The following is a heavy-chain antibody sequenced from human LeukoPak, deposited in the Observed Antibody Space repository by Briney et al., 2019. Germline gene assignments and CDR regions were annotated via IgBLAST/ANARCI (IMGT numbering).Heavy chain of an antibody. Sequence: GGSLRLSCAVSGFTLRTYGRHWVRQAPGKGLEWDAVTSYDESNKYYADSVKGRFTSSRANSKTTVYLQVNSLRPEDTAAYYCAKDGRMYSSGWYSYFDQWGQGTLVTVSS. CDR3: AKDGRMYSSGWYSYFDQ. CDR2: TSYDESNK. D-gene: IGHD6-19*01. V-gene: IGHV3-30*18. CDR1: GFTLRTYG. J-gene: IGHJ4*02.